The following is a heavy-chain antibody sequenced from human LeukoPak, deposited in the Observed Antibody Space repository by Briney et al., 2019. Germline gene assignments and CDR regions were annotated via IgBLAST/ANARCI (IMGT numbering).Heavy chain of an antibody. J-gene: IGHJ4*02. CDR1: GFTFSSYS. D-gene: IGHD3-16*01. Sequence: PGGSLRLSCAASGFTFSSYSFTWVRQVPGKGLEWVSSITTTFYTYYTDSVKGRFTISRDNAKNSLYLQMISLRAEDTAVYYCARDLSLGAPGGFDYWGQGTLVTVSS. CDR3: ARDLSLGAPGGFDY. V-gene: IGHV3-21*01. CDR2: ITTTFYT.